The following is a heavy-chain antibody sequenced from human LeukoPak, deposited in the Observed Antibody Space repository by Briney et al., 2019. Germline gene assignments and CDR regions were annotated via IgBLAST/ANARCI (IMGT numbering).Heavy chain of an antibody. V-gene: IGHV5-51*01. CDR1: GYSFTSYW. Sequence: GESLKISCKGSGYSFTSYWIGWVRQMPGKGLEWMGIIYPGDSDTRYSPSFQGQVTISADKSISTAYLQWSSLKASDTAMYYCARPVTMVWGDNDAFDIWGQGTMVTVSS. J-gene: IGHJ3*02. CDR2: IYPGDSDT. D-gene: IGHD3-10*01. CDR3: ARPVTMVWGDNDAFDI.